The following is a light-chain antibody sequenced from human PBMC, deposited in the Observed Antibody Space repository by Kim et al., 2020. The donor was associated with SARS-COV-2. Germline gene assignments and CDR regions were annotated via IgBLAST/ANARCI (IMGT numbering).Light chain of an antibody. V-gene: IGLV2-11*01. CDR1: SSDVGSYNY. CDR2: DVN. J-gene: IGLJ3*02. Sequence: QSALTQPRSVSGSPGQSVTMSCTGTSSDVGSYNYVSWYQQHPGKAPKFIIYDVNKRPSGVPDRFSGSKSANTASLTISGLQAEDEADYYCCSYAGSYSWVFGGGTQLTVL. CDR3: CSYAGSYSWV.